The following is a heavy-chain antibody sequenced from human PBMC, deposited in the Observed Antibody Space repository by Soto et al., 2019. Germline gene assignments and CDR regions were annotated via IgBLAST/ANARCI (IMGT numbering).Heavy chain of an antibody. CDR2: IYPGDSDT. CDR1: GYSFTSYW. Sequence: PGESLKISCKGSGYSFTSYWIGWVRQMPGKGLEWMGIIYPGDSDTRYSPSFQGQVTISADKSITTAYLQWSSLKASDTAMYYCARTAAAGKYYYGVDVWGQGTTVTV. CDR3: ARTAAAGKYYYGVDV. D-gene: IGHD6-13*01. J-gene: IGHJ6*02. V-gene: IGHV5-51*01.